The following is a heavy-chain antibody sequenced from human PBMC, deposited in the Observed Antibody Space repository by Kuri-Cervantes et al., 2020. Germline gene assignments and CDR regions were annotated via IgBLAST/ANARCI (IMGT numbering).Heavy chain of an antibody. CDR2: ISYDGSNK. V-gene: IGHV3-30-3*01. Sequence: GESLKISCAAPGFTFSSYAMHWVRQAPGKGLEWVAVISYDGSNKYYADSVKGRFTISRDNAKNSLYLQMNSLRAEDTAVYYCARPSGSYSLLDAFDIWGQGTMVTVSS. D-gene: IGHD1-26*01. J-gene: IGHJ3*02. CDR1: GFTFSSYA. CDR3: ARPSGSYSLLDAFDI.